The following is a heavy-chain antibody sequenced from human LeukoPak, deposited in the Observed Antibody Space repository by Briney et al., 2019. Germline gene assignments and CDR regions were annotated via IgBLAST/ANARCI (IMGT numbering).Heavy chain of an antibody. CDR2: INSDESST. CDR3: TRDSAPPTVAHY. D-gene: IGHD4-23*01. Sequence: SGGSLRLSCAASGFTFSSYWMQWVRQAPGKGLVWVSRINSDESSTRYADSVKGRFTISRDNAKNTLYLQMNSLRAEDTAVYYCTRDSAPPTVAHYWGQGTLVTVSS. CDR1: GFTFSSYW. V-gene: IGHV3-74*01. J-gene: IGHJ4*02.